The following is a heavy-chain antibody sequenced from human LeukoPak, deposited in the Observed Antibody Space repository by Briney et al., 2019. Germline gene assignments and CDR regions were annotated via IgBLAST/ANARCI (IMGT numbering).Heavy chain of an antibody. CDR2: IYTSGST. CDR1: GGSFSGYY. J-gene: IGHJ3*02. V-gene: IGHV4-4*07. CDR3: VRDSSGWSGHDAFDI. D-gene: IGHD6-19*01. Sequence: KASETLSLTCAVYGGSFSGYYWNWIRQPAGKGLEWIGRIYTSGSTNYNPSLKSRVTISVDTSKNQFSLKLSSVTAADTAVYYCVRDSSGWSGHDAFDIWGQGTMVTVSS.